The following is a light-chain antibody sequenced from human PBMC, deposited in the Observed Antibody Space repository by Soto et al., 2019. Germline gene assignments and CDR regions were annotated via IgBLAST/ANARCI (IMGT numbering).Light chain of an antibody. J-gene: IGLJ7*01. Sequence: QAVVTQSPSASASLGASVKLTCTLSSGHSSYAIAWHQQQPEKGPWYLMKLNSDGSHSKGDGIPDRFSGSSSGAERYLTISSLQSEDEADYYCQTWGTGIQVFGGGTQLTVL. CDR1: SGHSSYA. V-gene: IGLV4-69*01. CDR3: QTWGTGIQV. CDR2: LNSDGSH.